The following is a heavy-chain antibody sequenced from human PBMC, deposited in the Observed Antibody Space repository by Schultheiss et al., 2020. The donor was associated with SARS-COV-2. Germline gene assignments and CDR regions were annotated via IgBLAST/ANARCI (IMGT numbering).Heavy chain of an antibody. J-gene: IGHJ6*03. CDR3: TSPHIVVVPAAYYYYMDV. V-gene: IGHV3-33*01. CDR1: GFTFSSYG. CDR2: IWYDGSNK. Sequence: GGSLRLSCAASGFTFSSYGMHWVRQAPGKGLEWVAVIWYDGSNKYYADSVKGRFTISRDNSKNTLYLQMNSLRAEDTAVYYCTSPHIVVVPAAYYYYMDVWGKGTTVTVSS. D-gene: IGHD2-2*01.